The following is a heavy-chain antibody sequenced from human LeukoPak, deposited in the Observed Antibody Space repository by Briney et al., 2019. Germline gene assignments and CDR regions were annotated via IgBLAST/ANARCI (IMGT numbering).Heavy chain of an antibody. D-gene: IGHD3-16*02. CDR2: IYSGGST. Sequence: GGSLRLSCAASGFTVSSNYMSWVRQAPGKGLEWVSVIYSGGSTYYADSVKGRFTISRDNSKNTLYLQMNSLRAEDTAVYYCASGVEAPYYDYVWGSYRYPLPFDYWGQGTLVTVSS. V-gene: IGHV3-53*01. CDR1: GFTVSSNY. CDR3: ASGVEAPYYDYVWGSYRYPLPFDY. J-gene: IGHJ4*02.